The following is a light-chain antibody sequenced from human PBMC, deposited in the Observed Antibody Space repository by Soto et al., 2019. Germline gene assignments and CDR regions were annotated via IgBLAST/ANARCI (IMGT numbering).Light chain of an antibody. V-gene: IGLV2-14*01. Sequence: QSALTQPASVSGSPGQSNTISCTGTSSDVGGYNYVSWYQQYPGKVPKLMIYEVSNRPSGVSNRFSGSKSGNTASLTISGLQPEDEADYYCNSYATGSSWVFGGGTKLTVL. J-gene: IGLJ3*02. CDR2: EVS. CDR1: SSDVGGYNY. CDR3: NSYATGSSWV.